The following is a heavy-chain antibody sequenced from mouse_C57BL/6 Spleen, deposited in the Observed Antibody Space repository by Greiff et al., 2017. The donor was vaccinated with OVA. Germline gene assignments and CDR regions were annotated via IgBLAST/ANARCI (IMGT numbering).Heavy chain of an antibody. CDR3: ANRDGNYGYWYFDV. CDR2: INPSNGGT. Sequence: QVQLQQPGTELVKPGASVKLSCKASGYTFTSYWMHWVKQRPGQGLEWIGNINPSNGGTNYNEKFKSKATLTVDKSSSTAYMQLSSLTSEDSAVYYWANRDGNYGYWYFDVWGTGTTVTVSS. D-gene: IGHD2-1*01. V-gene: IGHV1-53*01. J-gene: IGHJ1*03. CDR1: GYTFTSYW.